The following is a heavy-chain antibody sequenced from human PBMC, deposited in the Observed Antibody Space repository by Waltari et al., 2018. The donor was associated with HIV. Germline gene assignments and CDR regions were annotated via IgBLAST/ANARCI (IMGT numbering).Heavy chain of an antibody. CDR2: IQYGGNT. V-gene: IGHV4-39*01. D-gene: IGHD1-7*01. CDR1: GGFFRSSDYY. J-gene: IGHJ5*02. CDR3: ARRGNYRAAEYNYFGP. Sequence: QLQLQESGPGVVKPLETLSLTCTVSGGFFRSSDYYWDWFGQSPGQGLEWIGNIQYGGNTMYNPSLESRVSMSIDTSRGQFSLTLKDVTAADTAVYFCARRGNYRAAEYNYFGPWGQGIQVIVSS.